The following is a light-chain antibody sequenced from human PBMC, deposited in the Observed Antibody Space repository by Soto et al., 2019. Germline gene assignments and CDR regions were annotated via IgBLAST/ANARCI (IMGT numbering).Light chain of an antibody. CDR3: SSYTSRSLVI. V-gene: IGLV2-14*01. CDR2: DVS. CDR1: SSDVGDYNY. Sequence: QSALTQPASVSGSPGQSITISYTGTSSDVGDYNYVSWYQQHPAKAPKLMIYDVSDRPSGVSNRFSGSKSGNTASLPISGLQAENEADYYCSSYTSRSLVIFGGGTKLTVL. J-gene: IGLJ2*01.